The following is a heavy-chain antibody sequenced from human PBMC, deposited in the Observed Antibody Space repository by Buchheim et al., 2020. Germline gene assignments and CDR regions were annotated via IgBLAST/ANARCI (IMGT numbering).Heavy chain of an antibody. V-gene: IGHV4-31*03. D-gene: IGHD3-16*02. CDR2: IYYSGST. CDR3: ARGIYDYVWGSYRYLLNWFDP. Sequence: QVQLQESGPGLVKPSQTLSLTCTVSGGSISSGGYYWSWIRQHPGKGLEWIGYIYYSGSTYYNPSLKSRVTISVDTSKNQFSLKLSSVTAADTAVYYCARGIYDYVWGSYRYLLNWFDPWGQGTL. CDR1: GGSISSGGYY. J-gene: IGHJ5*02.